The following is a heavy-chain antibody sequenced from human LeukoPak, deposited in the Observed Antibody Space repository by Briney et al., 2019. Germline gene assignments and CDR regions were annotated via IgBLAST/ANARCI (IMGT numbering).Heavy chain of an antibody. Sequence: GGSLRLSCAASGFTFSSYAMSCVRQAPGKGLKWVSAISGSGGSTYYADSVKGRFTISRDNSKNTLYLQMNSLRAEDTAVYYCAKDLTFYDSSGYEYYFDYWGQGTLVTVSS. CDR1: GFTFSSYA. CDR3: AKDLTFYDSSGYEYYFDY. J-gene: IGHJ4*02. V-gene: IGHV3-23*01. D-gene: IGHD3-22*01. CDR2: ISGSGGST.